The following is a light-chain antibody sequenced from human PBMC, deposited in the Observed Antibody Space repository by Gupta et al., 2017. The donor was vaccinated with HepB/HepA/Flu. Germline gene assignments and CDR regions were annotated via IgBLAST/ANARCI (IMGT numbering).Light chain of an antibody. CDR3: QVWDTSDNHPV. J-gene: IGLJ3*02. CDR2: YNS. V-gene: IGLV3-21*03. Sequence: SYVLSQSPSVSVAPGKTAMNTWGGNNLETKSVHWYQPKSGQAPVLVVSYNSDRPSGIPERFSGSNSGSTATLSISRVEAGDEADYFCQVWDTSDNHPVFGGGTKLTVL. CDR1: NLETKS.